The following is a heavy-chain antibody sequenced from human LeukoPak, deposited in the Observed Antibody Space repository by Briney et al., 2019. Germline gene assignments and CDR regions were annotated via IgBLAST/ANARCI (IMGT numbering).Heavy chain of an antibody. V-gene: IGHV3-73*01. D-gene: IGHD6-6*01. CDR2: IRSTANGYAT. Sequence: PGGSLRLSCAASGFTFSGSALHWVRQASGKGLEWVGRIRSTANGYATAYAASVKGRFTISRDDSKNTAYLQMDSLKTEDTAVYYCAKACREQLVVTDAFDIWGQGTMVTVSS. J-gene: IGHJ3*02. CDR3: AKACREQLVVTDAFDI. CDR1: GFTFSGSA.